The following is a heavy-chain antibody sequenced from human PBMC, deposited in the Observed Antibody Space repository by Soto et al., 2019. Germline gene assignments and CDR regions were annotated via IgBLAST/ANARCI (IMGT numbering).Heavy chain of an antibody. CDR3: ARDQIGYCSSTSCYTNYYYYYGMDV. Sequence: SETLSLTCTVSGGSISSGGYYWSWIRQHPGKGLEWIGYIYYSGSTYYNPSLKSRVTISVDTSKNQFSLKLSSVTAADTAVYYCARDQIGYCSSTSCYTNYYYYYGMDVWGQGTTVTVSS. CDR1: GGSISSGGYY. D-gene: IGHD2-2*02. CDR2: IYYSGST. V-gene: IGHV4-31*03. J-gene: IGHJ6*02.